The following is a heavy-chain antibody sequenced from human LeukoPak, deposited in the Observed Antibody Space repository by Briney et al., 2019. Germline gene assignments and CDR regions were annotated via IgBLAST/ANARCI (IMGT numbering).Heavy chain of an antibody. V-gene: IGHV3-30*09. D-gene: IGHD2/OR15-2a*01. CDR1: GFTFSSYA. CDR2: ISYDGSNK. Sequence: GGSLRLSCAASGFTFSSYAMHWVRQAPGKGLEWVAVISYDGSNKYYADSVKGRFAISRDNSKNTLYLQMNSLRAEDTAVYYCSSAVAVKFQYFFRSWGQGTLVTVSS. J-gene: IGHJ4*02. CDR3: SSAVAVKFQYFFRS.